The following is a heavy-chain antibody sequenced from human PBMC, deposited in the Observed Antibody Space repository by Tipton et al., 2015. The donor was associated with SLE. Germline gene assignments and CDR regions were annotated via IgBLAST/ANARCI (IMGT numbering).Heavy chain of an antibody. Sequence: SLRLSCAASGFTFSSYEMNWVRQAPGKGLEWVSYISSSGSTIYYADSVKGRFTISRDNAKNSLYLQMNSLRAEDTAVYYCARDAVGRADYFYYYGMDVWGQGTTVTVSS. J-gene: IGHJ6*02. D-gene: IGHD1-26*01. CDR1: GFTFSSYE. CDR2: ISSSGSTI. V-gene: IGHV3-48*03. CDR3: ARDAVGRADYFYYYGMDV.